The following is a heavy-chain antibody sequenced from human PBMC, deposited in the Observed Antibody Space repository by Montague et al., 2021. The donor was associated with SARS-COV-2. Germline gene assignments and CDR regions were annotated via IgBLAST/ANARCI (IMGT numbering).Heavy chain of an antibody. CDR1: GFSLSTSGMC. CDR2: IDWDDDK. D-gene: IGHD3-10*01. V-gene: IGHV2-70*11. J-gene: IGHJ3*02. CDR3: ARSLLWFVELNAFDI. Sequence: PALVKPTQTLTLTCTFSGFSLSTSGMCVSWIRQPPGKALEWLARIDWDDDKYYSTSLKTRLTISKDTSKNQVVLTMTNMDPVDTATYYCARSLLWFVELNAFDIWGQGTMVTVSS.